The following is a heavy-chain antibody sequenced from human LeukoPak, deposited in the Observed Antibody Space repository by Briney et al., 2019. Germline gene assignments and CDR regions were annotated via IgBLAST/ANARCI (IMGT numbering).Heavy chain of an antibody. CDR3: AKGDDYGDYGSDY. J-gene: IGHJ4*02. CDR2: ISYDGSNK. D-gene: IGHD4-17*01. Sequence: GGSLRLSCAASGFTFSSYGMHWDRQAPGKGLEWVAVISYDGSNKYYADSVKGRFTISRDSSKNTLYLQMNSLRAEDTAVYYCAKGDDYGDYGSDYWGQGTLVTVSS. CDR1: GFTFSSYG. V-gene: IGHV3-30*18.